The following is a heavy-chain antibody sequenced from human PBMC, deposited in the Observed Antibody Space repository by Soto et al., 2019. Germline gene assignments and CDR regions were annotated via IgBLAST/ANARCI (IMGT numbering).Heavy chain of an antibody. CDR2: MNPNSGNT. D-gene: IGHD5-18*01. CDR3: ASISEQLWSDAFDI. Sequence: VKVSCKASGYTFTSYDINWVRQATGQGLEWMGWMNPNSGNTGYAQKFQGRVTMTRNTSISTAYMELSSLRSEDTAVYYCASISEQLWSDAFDIWGQGTMVTVSS. J-gene: IGHJ3*02. CDR1: GYTFTSYD. V-gene: IGHV1-8*01.